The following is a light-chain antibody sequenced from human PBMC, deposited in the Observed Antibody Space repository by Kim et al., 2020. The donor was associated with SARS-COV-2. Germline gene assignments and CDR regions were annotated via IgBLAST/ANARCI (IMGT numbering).Light chain of an antibody. CDR2: AAS. CDR1: QPIIRY. CDR3: QKLLPS. V-gene: IGKV1-39*01. J-gene: IGKJ4*01. Sequence: DIQMTQSPSSLSASVGDRVTITCRAGQPIIRYLNWYQQKPGKAPEFLIYAASTLHSGVPSRFSGSGSGTDFTLTISNLQPEDSATYDCQKLLPSFGGGTKVDIK.